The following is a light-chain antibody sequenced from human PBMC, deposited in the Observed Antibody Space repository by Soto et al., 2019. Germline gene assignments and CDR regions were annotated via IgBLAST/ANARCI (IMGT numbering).Light chain of an antibody. CDR3: QQYGSSPTT. J-gene: IGKJ1*01. V-gene: IGKV3-20*01. Sequence: EIVLTQSPGILYLSPGDRATLSCRASQTISSGFLAWYQQKVGQAPRLLIFGASIRATGIPDRFSGSGSGTDFTLTISRLEPEDSAVYHCQQYGSSPTTFGQGTKVDIK. CDR1: QTISSGF. CDR2: GAS.